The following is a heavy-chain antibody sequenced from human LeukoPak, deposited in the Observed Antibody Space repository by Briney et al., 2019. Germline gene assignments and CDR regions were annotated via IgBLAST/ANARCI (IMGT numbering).Heavy chain of an antibody. Sequence: ASVKVSCKASGYTFTSYGISWVRQATGQRLEGMGWISAYNGNTNYAQKLQGRVAMTTDTSTSTAYMELRSLRSDDTAVYYCARDYSSSWTYNWLDPWGQGTLVTVSS. CDR1: GYTFTSYG. CDR2: ISAYNGNT. J-gene: IGHJ5*02. V-gene: IGHV1-18*01. D-gene: IGHD6-13*01. CDR3: ARDYSSSWTYNWLDP.